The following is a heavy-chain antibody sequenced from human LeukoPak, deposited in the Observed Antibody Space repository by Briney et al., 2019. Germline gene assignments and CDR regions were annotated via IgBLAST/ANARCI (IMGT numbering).Heavy chain of an antibody. CDR3: TKDYGDYDSDY. CDR1: GFTFSNYA. J-gene: IGHJ4*02. CDR2: ISGSGGST. V-gene: IGHV3-23*01. D-gene: IGHD4-17*01. Sequence: PGGSLSLSCAASGFTFSNYAMSWVRQVPGKGLEWVSAISGSGGSTHYADSVKGRFTISRDNSKNTLYLQMNSLRAEDTAVYYCTKDYGDYDSDYWGQGTLVTVSS.